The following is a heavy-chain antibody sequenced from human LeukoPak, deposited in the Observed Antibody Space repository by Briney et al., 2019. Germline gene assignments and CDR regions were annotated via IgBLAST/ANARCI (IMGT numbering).Heavy chain of an antibody. V-gene: IGHV5-10-1*01. CDR1: GYSFTSYW. Sequence: GESPQISCKGSGYSFTSYWISWVRQMPGKGLEWMGRIDPSDSYTNYSPSFQGHVTISADKSISTAYLQWSSLKASDTAMYYCARQLVPAAPRIVYWGQGTLVTVSS. CDR3: ARQLVPAAPRIVY. J-gene: IGHJ4*02. D-gene: IGHD2-2*01. CDR2: IDPSDSYT.